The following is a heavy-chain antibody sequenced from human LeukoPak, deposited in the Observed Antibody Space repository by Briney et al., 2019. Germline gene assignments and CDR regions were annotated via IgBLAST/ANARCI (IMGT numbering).Heavy chain of an antibody. D-gene: IGHD3-9*01. CDR3: AADPYYDILTGYFLPDY. V-gene: IGHV1-18*01. CDR2: ISAYNGNT. CDR1: GYTFTDYG. Sequence: ASVKVSCKASGYTFTDYGISWVRQAPGQGLEWMGWISAYNGNTNYAQKLQGRVTMTTDTSTSTAYMELRSLRSDDTAVYYCAADPYYDILTGYFLPDYWGQGTLVTVSS. J-gene: IGHJ4*02.